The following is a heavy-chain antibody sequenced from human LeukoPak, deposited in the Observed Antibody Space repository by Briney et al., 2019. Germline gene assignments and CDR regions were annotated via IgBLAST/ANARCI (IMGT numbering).Heavy chain of an antibody. CDR2: IIPIFGTA. D-gene: IGHD3-9*01. V-gene: IGHV1-69*13. CDR1: GGTFSSYA. J-gene: IGHJ4*02. CDR3: ARERSYDILTGPYDY. Sequence: SVKVSCKASGGTFSSYAISWVRQAPGQGLEWMGGIIPIFGTANYAQKFQGRVTITADESTSTAYMELSSLRSEDTAVYYWARERSYDILTGPYDYWGQGTLVTVSS.